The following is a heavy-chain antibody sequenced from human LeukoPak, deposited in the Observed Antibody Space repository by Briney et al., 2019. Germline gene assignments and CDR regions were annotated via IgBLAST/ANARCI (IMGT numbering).Heavy chain of an antibody. J-gene: IGHJ4*02. CDR3: ARGFDIAPYIDY. CDR1: GGSFSGYY. Sequence: SETLSLTCAVYGGSFSGYYWSWIRQPLGKGLEWIGEINHSGSTNYNPSLKSRVTISVDTSKNQFSLKLSSVTAADTAVYYCARGFDIAPYIDYWGQGTLVTVSS. V-gene: IGHV4-34*01. D-gene: IGHD2-15*01. CDR2: INHSGST.